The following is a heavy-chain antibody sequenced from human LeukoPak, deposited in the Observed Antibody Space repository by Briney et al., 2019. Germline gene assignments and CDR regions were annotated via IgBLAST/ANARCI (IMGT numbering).Heavy chain of an antibody. CDR1: GYTLTELS. CDR3: ATDRGSSTRSPPQNYYYYMDV. V-gene: IGHV1-24*01. D-gene: IGHD2-2*01. CDR2: FDPVVGET. Sequence: ASVKVSSKVSGYTLTELSMHWVRQAPGKGLEWMGGFDPVVGETIYAQKFQGRVTMTEDTSTDTAYMELSSLRSEDTAVYYCATDRGSSTRSPPQNYYYYMDVWGKGTTVTVSS. J-gene: IGHJ6*03.